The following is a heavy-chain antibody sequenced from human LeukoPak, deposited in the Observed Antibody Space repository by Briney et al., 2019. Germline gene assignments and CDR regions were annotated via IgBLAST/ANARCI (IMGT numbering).Heavy chain of an antibody. D-gene: IGHD6-19*01. V-gene: IGHV4-59*01. CDR3: ARGSSSGYYWYFDL. Sequence: SETLSLTCTVSGVSISPYYWSWIRQPPGKGLEWIGYIYYSGSTNYNPSLKSRVTISVDTSKSRFSLKLSSVTAADTAVYYCARGSSSGYYWYFDLWGRGTLVTVSS. J-gene: IGHJ2*01. CDR1: GVSISPYY. CDR2: IYYSGST.